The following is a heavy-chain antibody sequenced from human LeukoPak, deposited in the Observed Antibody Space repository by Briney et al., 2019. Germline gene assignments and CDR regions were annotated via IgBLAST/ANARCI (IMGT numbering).Heavy chain of an antibody. D-gene: IGHD2-2*01. CDR1: GGSISSGSYY. J-gene: IGHJ4*02. CDR2: IYTSGST. CDR3: ARDGDYCSSTSCFTYFDY. V-gene: IGHV4-61*02. Sequence: NPSETLSLTCTVSGGSISSGSYYWSWIRQPAGKGLEWIGRIYTSGSTNYNPSLKSRVTMSVDTSKNQFSLKLSSVTAADTAVYYCARDGDYCSSTSCFTYFDYWGQGTLVTVSS.